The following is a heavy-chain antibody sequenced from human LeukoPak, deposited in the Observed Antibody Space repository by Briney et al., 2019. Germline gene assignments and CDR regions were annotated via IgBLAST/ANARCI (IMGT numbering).Heavy chain of an antibody. D-gene: IGHD6-13*01. Sequence: GVSLRLSCAASGFTFSSYDMHWVRHTTGKDLEWVSGIGTICHTYYSGSVKGRFTISRENAKNPLYLQMNSLSAGDRAVYYSERAPPEIGAAGARVIFYFDYWGQGALVTVSS. CDR3: ERAPPEIGAAGARVIFYFDY. J-gene: IGHJ4*02. CDR2: IGTICHT. V-gene: IGHV3-13*01. CDR1: GFTFSSYD.